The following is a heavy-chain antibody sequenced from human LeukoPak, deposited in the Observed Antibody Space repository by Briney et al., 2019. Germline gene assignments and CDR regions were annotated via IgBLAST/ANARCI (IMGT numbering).Heavy chain of an antibody. J-gene: IGHJ3*02. CDR1: GNNFATHW. V-gene: IGHV5-51*01. Sequence: GESLKISCKGSGNNFATHWIAWVRQTPGKGLEWIGVIYPVDSDTRYSPTFQGQVTISVDKSTSTAYLQWSSLKASDTAIYYCARTNYYETSGWASGLSPFDMWGRGTMVTV. D-gene: IGHD3-22*01. CDR2: IYPVDSDT. CDR3: ARTNYYETSGWASGLSPFDM.